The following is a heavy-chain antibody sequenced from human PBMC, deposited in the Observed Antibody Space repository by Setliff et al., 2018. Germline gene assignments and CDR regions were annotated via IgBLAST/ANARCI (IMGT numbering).Heavy chain of an antibody. CDR3: AREQWLDPPGYYYMDV. D-gene: IGHD6-19*01. V-gene: IGHV4-61*05. Sequence: SETLSLTCTVSGGSISTTDYYWGWIRRPPGKGLEWIGHIYIGGSANYNPSLKSRVTMSIDTSKNQFSLKLNSVTAADMAVYYCAREQWLDPPGYYYMDVWAKGTTVTVSS. CDR2: IYIGGSA. CDR1: GGSISTTDYY. J-gene: IGHJ6*03.